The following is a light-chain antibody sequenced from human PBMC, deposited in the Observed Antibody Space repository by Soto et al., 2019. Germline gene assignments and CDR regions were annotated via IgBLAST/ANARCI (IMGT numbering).Light chain of an antibody. CDR2: WAS. J-gene: IGKJ1*01. Sequence: DNVMTQSPDSLAVSLGERATINCRSSQSVLYSSNSKNYIAWYQQKAGQPPRLLIYWASTRESGVPDRFSGSGSGTDFTLTISRLQAEDVAVYYCQHYYSNPTFGQGTKVEIK. CDR3: QHYYSNPT. V-gene: IGKV4-1*01. CDR1: QSVLYSSNSKNY.